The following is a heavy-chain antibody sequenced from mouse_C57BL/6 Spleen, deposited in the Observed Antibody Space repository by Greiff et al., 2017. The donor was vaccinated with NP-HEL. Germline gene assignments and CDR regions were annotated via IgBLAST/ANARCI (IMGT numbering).Heavy chain of an antibody. Sequence: QVQLQQPGAELVRPGSSVKLSCKASGYTFTSYWMHWVKQRPIQGLEWIGNIDPSDSETHYNQKFKDKATLTVDTSSSTAYMQLSSLTSEDSAVYYCARCYGSSYWYFDVWGTGTTVTVSS. D-gene: IGHD1-1*01. CDR1: GYTFTSYW. CDR2: IDPSDSET. V-gene: IGHV1-52*01. J-gene: IGHJ1*03. CDR3: ARCYGSSYWYFDV.